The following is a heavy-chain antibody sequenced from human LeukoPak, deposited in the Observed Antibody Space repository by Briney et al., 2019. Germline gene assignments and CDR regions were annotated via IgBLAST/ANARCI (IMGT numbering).Heavy chain of an antibody. J-gene: IGHJ4*02. D-gene: IGHD3-10*01. V-gene: IGHV4-30-4*01. CDR3: ARDFYGSGSCDY. CDR2: IYYSGST. Sequence: SQTLSLTCTVSGGSISSGDYYWSWIRQPPGKGLEWTGYIYYSGSTYYNPSLKSRVTISVETSKNQFSLKLSSVTAADTAVYYCARDFYGSGSCDYWGQGTLVTVSS. CDR1: GGSISSGDYY.